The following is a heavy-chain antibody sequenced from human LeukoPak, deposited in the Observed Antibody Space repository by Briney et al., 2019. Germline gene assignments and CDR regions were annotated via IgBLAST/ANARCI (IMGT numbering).Heavy chain of an antibody. D-gene: IGHD1-1*01. CDR2: ISGSGGST. CDR1: GFTFSSYA. V-gene: IGHV3-23*01. CDR3: AKGQTPWRDYYYGMDV. J-gene: IGHJ6*02. Sequence: PGGSLRLSCAASGFTFSSYAMSWVRQAPGKGLEWVSAISGSGGSTHYADSVKGRFTISRDNSKNTLYLQMNSLRAEDTAVYYCAKGQTPWRDYYYGMDVWGQGTTVTVSS.